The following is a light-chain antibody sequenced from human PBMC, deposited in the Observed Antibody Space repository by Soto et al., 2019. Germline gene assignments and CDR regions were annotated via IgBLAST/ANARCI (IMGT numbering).Light chain of an antibody. CDR3: QVWDSSTAYV. J-gene: IGLJ1*01. CDR1: SSNVGTNH. CDR2: SDN. Sequence: QSVLTQPPSASGTPGQRVTISCSGSSSNVGTNHVNWYQQLPGTAPKLLIYSDNQRPSGVPDRFSGSNSGNTATLTISRAQAGDEADYYCQVWDSSTAYVFGTGTKLTVL. V-gene: IGLV1-44*01.